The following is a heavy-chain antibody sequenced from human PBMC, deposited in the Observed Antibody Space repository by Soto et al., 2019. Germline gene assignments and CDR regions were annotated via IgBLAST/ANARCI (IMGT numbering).Heavy chain of an antibody. CDR1: GWSLSGYD. V-gene: IGHV4-34*01. CDR3: ARLDLDPDIVVVVAAIGPYFDY. D-gene: IGHD2-15*01. J-gene: IGHJ4*02. Sequence: PSETLSLTCAVCGWSLSGYDWSWIRQPPGKGLEWIGEINHSGSTNYNPSLKSRVTISVDTSKNQFSLKLSSVTAADTAVYYCARLDLDPDIVVVVAAIGPYFDYWGQGTPVTVSS. CDR2: INHSGST.